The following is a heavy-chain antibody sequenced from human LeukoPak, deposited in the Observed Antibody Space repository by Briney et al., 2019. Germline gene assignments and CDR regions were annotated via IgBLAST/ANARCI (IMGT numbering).Heavy chain of an antibody. Sequence: KPSDTLSLTCAVDGGSFSGYYWSRIRQPPGKGLEWIGEINQSGSTNYNPSLKSRVTISVDTSKNQFSLKLSSVTAADTAVYYCARGELRYFDWLLRGTYFDYWGQGTLVTVSS. D-gene: IGHD3-9*01. V-gene: IGHV4-34*01. CDR1: GGSFSGYY. CDR2: INQSGST. J-gene: IGHJ4*02. CDR3: ARGELRYFDWLLRGTYFDY.